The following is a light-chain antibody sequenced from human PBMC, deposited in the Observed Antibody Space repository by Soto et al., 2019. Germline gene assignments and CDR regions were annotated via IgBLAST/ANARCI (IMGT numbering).Light chain of an antibody. J-gene: IGKJ1*01. CDR1: QSVSSK. CDR2: GAS. Sequence: MTHSAATLSVTRGEIRTLSFRASQSVSSKLAWYQQKPGKAPRLLITGASNRETGIPARFNGSRSGTEFTLTISSLQPKDFAVYYCQQYNSWPWTFGQGTKVDIK. CDR3: QQYNSWPWT. V-gene: IGKV3-15*01.